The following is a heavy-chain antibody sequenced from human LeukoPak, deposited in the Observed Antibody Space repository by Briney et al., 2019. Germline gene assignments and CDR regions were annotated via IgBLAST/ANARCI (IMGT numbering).Heavy chain of an antibody. CDR1: GYTFTGYY. V-gene: IGHV1-2*06. CDR3: ARDKRVYYGSGSQY. D-gene: IGHD3-10*01. J-gene: IGHJ4*02. Sequence: ASVKVSCKASGYTFTGYYMHWVRQAPGQGLEWMGRINPNSGGTNYAQKFQGRVTMTRDTSIGTAYMELSRLRSDDTAVYYCARDKRVYYGSGSQYWGQGTLVTVSS. CDR2: INPNSGGT.